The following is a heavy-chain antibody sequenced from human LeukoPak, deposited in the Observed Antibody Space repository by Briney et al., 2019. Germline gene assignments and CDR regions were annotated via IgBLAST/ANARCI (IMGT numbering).Heavy chain of an antibody. V-gene: IGHV3-23*01. Sequence: RGSLRLSCAASGFTFSSYAMSWVRQAPGKGLEWVSAISGSGGSTYYADSVKGRFTISRDNSKNILYLQMNSLRVEDTAVYYCTKASAARCIGVFCYPFDHWGQGTLVTVSS. CDR1: GFTFSSYA. CDR2: ISGSGGST. J-gene: IGHJ4*02. CDR3: TKASAARCIGVFCYPFDH. D-gene: IGHD2-15*01.